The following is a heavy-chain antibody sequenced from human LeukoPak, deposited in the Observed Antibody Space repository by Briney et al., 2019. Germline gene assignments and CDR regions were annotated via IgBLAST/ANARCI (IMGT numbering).Heavy chain of an antibody. CDR3: ARDGSSSWWYFDY. D-gene: IGHD6-13*01. Sequence: GSLRLSCAASGFTFSSYSMNGVRQALGTWLEWVSSISSSSSYIYYADSVKGGFTISRDNAKNSLYLQMNSLRAEDTAVYYCARDGSSSWWYFDYWGQGTLVTVSS. CDR1: GFTFSSYS. J-gene: IGHJ4*02. V-gene: IGHV3-21*01. CDR2: ISSSSSYI.